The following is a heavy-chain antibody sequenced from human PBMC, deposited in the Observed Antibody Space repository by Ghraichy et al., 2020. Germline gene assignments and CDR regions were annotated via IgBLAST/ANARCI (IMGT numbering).Heavy chain of an antibody. CDR3: TTDGVGARSYWYFDL. D-gene: IGHD1-26*01. J-gene: IGHJ2*01. CDR1: GFTFSNAW. Sequence: GGSLRLSCAASGFTFSNAWMNWVRQAPGKGLEWVGRIKRKTDGGTTDYAAPMKGRFLISRDDSKNTLYLQMNSLKTEDTAVYYCTTDGVGARSYWYFDLWGRGTLVTVSS. V-gene: IGHV3-15*01. CDR2: IKRKTDGGTT.